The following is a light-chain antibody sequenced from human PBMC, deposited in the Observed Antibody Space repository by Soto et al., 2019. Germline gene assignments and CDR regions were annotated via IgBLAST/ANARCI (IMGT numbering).Light chain of an antibody. CDR3: TSYAGGNNV. CDR1: SSDVGGYNY. CDR2: EVN. J-gene: IGLJ1*01. Sequence: QSALTQPPSASGSPGQSVTISCTGTSSDVGGYNYVSWYQQNPGKVPQLMIYEVNKRPSGGPDRFSGSKSGNTASLTVSGLQAEDEADYYCTSYAGGNNVFGTGTKLTVL. V-gene: IGLV2-8*01.